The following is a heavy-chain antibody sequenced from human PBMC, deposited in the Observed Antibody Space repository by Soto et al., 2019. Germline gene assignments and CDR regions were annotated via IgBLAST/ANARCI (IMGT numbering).Heavy chain of an antibody. V-gene: IGHV4-34*01. D-gene: IGHD3-9*01. CDR2: INHSGST. CDR3: ARLALYYDILTGYLLYYYGMDV. CDR1: GGSFSGYY. J-gene: IGHJ6*02. Sequence: SETLSLTCAVYGGSFSGYYWSWIRQPPGKGLEWIGEINHSGSTNYNPSLKSRATISVDTSKNQFSLKLSSVTAADTAVYYCARLALYYDILTGYLLYYYGMDVWGQGTTVTVSS.